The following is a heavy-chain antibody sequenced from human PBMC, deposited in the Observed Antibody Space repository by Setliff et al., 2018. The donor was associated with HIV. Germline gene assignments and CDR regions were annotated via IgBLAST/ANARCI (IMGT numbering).Heavy chain of an antibody. CDR2: IYHSGST. J-gene: IGHJ6*02. CDR1: GGSINSNNW. V-gene: IGHV4-4*02. Sequence: PSETLSLTCAVSGGSINSNNWWTWVRQPPGKGLEWIGEIYHSGSTNYNPALKSRVTISGDTSKNLFSLEGTSVTAADTAVYFCARPVSKNFYGMDVWGLGATVTVSS. CDR3: ARPVSKNFYGMDV.